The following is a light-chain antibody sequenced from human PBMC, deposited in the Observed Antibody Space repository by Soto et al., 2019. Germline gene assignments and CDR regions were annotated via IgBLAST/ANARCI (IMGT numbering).Light chain of an antibody. CDR3: QQYGDWPLT. J-gene: IGKJ4*01. CDR1: QSVGNN. CDR2: ATS. V-gene: IGKV3-15*01. Sequence: EIVVTQSPATLSVSPGERATLSCRASQSVGNNSAWYQQKPGQAPRLLIFATSTRATGVPARFSGSGYGTEFTLTISSLQSEDFAVYYCQQYGDWPLTFGGGAKVEIE.